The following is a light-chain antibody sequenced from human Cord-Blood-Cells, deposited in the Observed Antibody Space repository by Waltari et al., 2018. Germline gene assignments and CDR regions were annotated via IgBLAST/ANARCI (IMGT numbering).Light chain of an antibody. CDR3: QSYDSSNQV. J-gene: IGLJ3*02. V-gene: IGLV6-57*03. CDR2: EDN. CDR1: SGSIASNY. Sequence: NFMLTQPHSVSESPGKTVTISCTRSSGSIASNYVQWYQQRPGSAPTTVIYEDNQTPSGVPDRFSGSIDSSSNPASLTISGLKTEDEADYYCQSYDSSNQVFGGGTKLTVL.